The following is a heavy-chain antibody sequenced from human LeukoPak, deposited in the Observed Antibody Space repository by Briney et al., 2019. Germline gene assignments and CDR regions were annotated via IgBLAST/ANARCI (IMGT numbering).Heavy chain of an antibody. J-gene: IGHJ4*02. V-gene: IGHV3-30-3*01. CDR3: AGDSVSGWGDY. D-gene: IGHD3-16*01. CDR2: ISYDGSNK. CDR1: GFTFSSYA. Sequence: GGSLRLSCAASGFTFSSYAMHWVRQAPGKGLEWVAVISYDGSNKYYADSVKGRFTISRDNSKNTLYLQMNSLRAEDTAVYYCAGDSVSGWGDYWGQGTLVTVSS.